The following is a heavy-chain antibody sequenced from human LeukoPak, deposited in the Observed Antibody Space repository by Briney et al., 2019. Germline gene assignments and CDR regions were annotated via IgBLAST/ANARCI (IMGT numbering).Heavy chain of an antibody. J-gene: IGHJ4*02. CDR1: GFTFSSYA. V-gene: IGHV3-23*01. CDR2: ISGSGGST. CDR3: AKASLRFHSSSFDY. D-gene: IGHD6-6*01. Sequence: GGSLRLSCAASGFTFSSYAMSWVRQAPGKGLEWVSAISGSGGSTYYADSVKGRFTISRDNSKNTLYLQMNSLRAEDKAVYYCAKASLRFHSSSFDYWGQGTLVTVSS.